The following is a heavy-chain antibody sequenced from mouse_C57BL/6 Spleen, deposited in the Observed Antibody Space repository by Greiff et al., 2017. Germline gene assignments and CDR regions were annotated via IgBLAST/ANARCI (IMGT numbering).Heavy chain of an antibody. V-gene: IGHV10-3*01. Sequence: EVKLMESGGGLVQPKGSLKLSCAASGFTFNTYAMHWVRQAPGKGLEWVARIRNKSSNYATYYADSVKDRFTISSDDSQSMLYLQMNNLRTEDTAMYYCVNYAMDDWGQGTSVTGSS. CDR2: IRNKSSNYAT. CDR3: VNYAMDD. CDR1: GFTFNTYA. J-gene: IGHJ4*01.